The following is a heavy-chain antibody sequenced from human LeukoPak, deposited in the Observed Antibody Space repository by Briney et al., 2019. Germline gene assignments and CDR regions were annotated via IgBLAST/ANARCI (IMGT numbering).Heavy chain of an antibody. CDR2: ISAYNGNT. CDR1: GYTFTSYG. Sequence: ASVKVSCKASGYTFTSYGISWVRQAPGQGLEWMGWISAYNGNTNYAQKLQGRVTMTTDTSTSTAYMELRRLRSDDTAVYYCARRYGSGSQYNWFDPWGQGTLVTVSS. D-gene: IGHD3-10*01. CDR3: ARRYGSGSQYNWFDP. V-gene: IGHV1-18*01. J-gene: IGHJ5*02.